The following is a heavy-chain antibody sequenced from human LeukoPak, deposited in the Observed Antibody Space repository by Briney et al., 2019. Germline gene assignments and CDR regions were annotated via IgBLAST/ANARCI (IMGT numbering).Heavy chain of an antibody. CDR3: AKDSSSSVHFIDY. CDR2: IRYDGSNK. V-gene: IGHV3-30*02. J-gene: IGHJ4*02. D-gene: IGHD6-6*01. Sequence: GGSLRLSCAASGFTFSSYAIHWVRQAPGKGLNWVAFIRYDGSNKYYADSVEGRFTISRDNSKNTVYLQMNSLRAEDTAVYYCAKDSSSSVHFIDYWGQGTLVTVSS. CDR1: GFTFSSYA.